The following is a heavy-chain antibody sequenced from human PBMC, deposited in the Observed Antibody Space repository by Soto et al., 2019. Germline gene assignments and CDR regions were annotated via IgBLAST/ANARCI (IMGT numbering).Heavy chain of an antibody. V-gene: IGHV1-8*01. D-gene: IGHD3-9*01. J-gene: IGHJ4*01. CDR3: ARELTGTPVN. CDR1: GYTFTSYD. CDR2: MNPNSGNT. Sequence: ASVKVSCQASGYTFTSYDINWVRQATGQGLEWMGWMNPNSGNTAYAQKFQGRVTMTRNTPISTAYMELSSLRSADTAVYYCARELTGTPVNWCQEALVTISS.